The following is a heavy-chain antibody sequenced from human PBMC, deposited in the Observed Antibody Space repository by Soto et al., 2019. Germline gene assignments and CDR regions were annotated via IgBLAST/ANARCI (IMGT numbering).Heavy chain of an antibody. CDR3: ANTDSMTNRDGFDH. D-gene: IGHD4-17*01. CDR2: ISGSGSNP. J-gene: IGHJ4*02. CDR1: GFTFSSYA. Sequence: EVQVLESGGGLVQPGGSLRLSCAASGFTFSSYAMSWVRQAPGQGLEWVSAISGSGSNPYYADSVKGRFTISRDNSKNTLYLKMNSLKAEDTDIYYCANTDSMTNRDGFDHWGQGALVTVSS. V-gene: IGHV3-23*01.